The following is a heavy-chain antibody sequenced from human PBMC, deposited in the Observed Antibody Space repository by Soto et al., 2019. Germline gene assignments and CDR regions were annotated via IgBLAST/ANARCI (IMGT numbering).Heavy chain of an antibody. Sequence: QVQLQESGPGLVKPSQTLSLTCTVSGGSISSGGYYWSWIRQHPGKGLEWIGYIYYSGSTYYNPSLKIRVIISVDSSKNQFSLKLSSVTAADTAVYYCARARHQQYYFDYWGQGTLVTVSS. V-gene: IGHV4-31*03. CDR3: ARARHQQYYFDY. CDR2: IYYSGST. D-gene: IGHD6-13*01. J-gene: IGHJ4*02. CDR1: GGSISSGGYY.